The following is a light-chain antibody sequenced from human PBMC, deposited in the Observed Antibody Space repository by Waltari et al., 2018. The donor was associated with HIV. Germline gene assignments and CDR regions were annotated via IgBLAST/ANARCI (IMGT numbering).Light chain of an antibody. J-gene: IGLJ1*01. V-gene: IGLV2-11*02. Sequence: QSALTQPRSVSGSPGQSVSISCTGTSSDVGGHNFVSWYQQHPGKAPKLMIFDVSKRPSGVPDRFAGSKSGHTASLTISGLQSEDEADYYCCSYAGSYTFVFGSGTKVTVL. CDR2: DVS. CDR3: CSYAGSYTFV. CDR1: SSDVGGHNF.